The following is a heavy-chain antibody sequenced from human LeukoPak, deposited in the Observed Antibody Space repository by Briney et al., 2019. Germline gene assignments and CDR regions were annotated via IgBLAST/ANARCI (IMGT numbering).Heavy chain of an antibody. J-gene: IGHJ4*02. CDR1: GYTFTGYY. CDR2: INPNSGGT. CDR3: ARSRTGSGFLFDY. Sequence: ASVKVSCKASGYTFTGYYMHWVRQAPGQGLEWMGWINPNSGGTDYAQKFQGRVTMTRDTSISTAYMELSRLRSDDTAVYYCARSRTGSGFLFDYWGQGTLVTVSS. V-gene: IGHV1-2*02. D-gene: IGHD3-10*01.